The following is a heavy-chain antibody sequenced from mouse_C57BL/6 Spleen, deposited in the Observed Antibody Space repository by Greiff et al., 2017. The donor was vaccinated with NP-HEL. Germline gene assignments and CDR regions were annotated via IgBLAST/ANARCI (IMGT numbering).Heavy chain of an antibody. Sequence: QVQLQQSGAELVKPGASVKLSCKASGYTFTEYTIHWVKQRSGQGLEWIGWFYPGSGSIKYNEKFKDKATLTADKSSSTVYMELSRLTSEDSAVYFWARHEERNGYYVGAMDYWGQGTSVTVSS. CDR3: ARHEERNGYYVGAMDY. V-gene: IGHV1-62-2*01. CDR1: GYTFTEYT. J-gene: IGHJ4*01. CDR2: FYPGSGSI. D-gene: IGHD2-3*01.